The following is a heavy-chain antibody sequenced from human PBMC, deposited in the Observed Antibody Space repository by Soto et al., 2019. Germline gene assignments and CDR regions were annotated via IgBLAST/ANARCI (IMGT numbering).Heavy chain of an antibody. J-gene: IGHJ3*02. CDR1: GYTFTSYG. CDR3: ARQGAGNSDAFDI. Sequence: QIQLVQSGAEVKKPGASVKVSCKTSGYTFTSYGISWVRQAPGQGLEWMGWISAYNGNTNYAQKRQGRVTVTTDTSPSTAYMEPRSLRSDDTPVSYCARQGAGNSDAFDIWGQGTMVTVSS. D-gene: IGHD4-4*01. V-gene: IGHV1-18*01. CDR2: ISAYNGNT.